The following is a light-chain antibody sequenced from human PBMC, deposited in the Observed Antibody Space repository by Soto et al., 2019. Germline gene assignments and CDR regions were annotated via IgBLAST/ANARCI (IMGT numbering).Light chain of an antibody. V-gene: IGKV3-20*01. Sequence: EIVLTQSPGTLSLSPREIATHSCMASQSVSSSYLAWYQQKPGQAPRLLIYGASSRATGIPDRFSGSGSGTDFTLTISRLEPEDFAVYYCQQYGSSPPITFGQGTRLEIK. J-gene: IGKJ5*01. CDR2: GAS. CDR1: QSVSSSY. CDR3: QQYGSSPPIT.